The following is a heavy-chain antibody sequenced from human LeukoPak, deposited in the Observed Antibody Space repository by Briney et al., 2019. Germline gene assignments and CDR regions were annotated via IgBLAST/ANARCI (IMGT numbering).Heavy chain of an antibody. Sequence: SVKVFCKASGGTFSSYAISWVRQAPGQGLEWMGGIIPIFGTANYAQKFQGRVTITADESTSTAYMELSSLRSEDTAVYYCARHIVVVTANLYYFDYWGQGTLVTVSS. D-gene: IGHD2-21*02. CDR1: GGTFSSYA. J-gene: IGHJ4*02. V-gene: IGHV1-69*13. CDR2: IIPIFGTA. CDR3: ARHIVVVTANLYYFDY.